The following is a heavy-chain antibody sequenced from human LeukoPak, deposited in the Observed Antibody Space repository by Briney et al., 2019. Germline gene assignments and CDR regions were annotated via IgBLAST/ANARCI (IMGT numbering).Heavy chain of an antibody. CDR3: ARALTMTHVGVWFDP. J-gene: IGHJ5*02. CDR1: GSSISSYY. V-gene: IGHV4-59*01. Sequence: SETLSLTCTVSGSSISSYYWSWIRQPPGKGLEWIGYIYYNGSPNFNPSLKSRVTMSVDTSKNQFSLKLSSVTAADTAVYYCARALTMTHVGVWFDPWGQGTLVTVSS. D-gene: IGHD2-8*01. CDR2: IYYNGSP.